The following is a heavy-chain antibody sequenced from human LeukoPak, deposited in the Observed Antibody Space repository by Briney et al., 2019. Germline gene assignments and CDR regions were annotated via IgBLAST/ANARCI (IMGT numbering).Heavy chain of an antibody. Sequence: PSETLSLTCAVYGGSFSGYYWSWIRQPPGKGLEWIGEINHSGSTNYNPSLKSRVTISVDTSKNQFSLKLSSVTAADTAVYYCARGRGYSYGLKWRNAFDIWGQGTMVTVSS. CDR2: INHSGST. CDR1: GGSFSGYY. J-gene: IGHJ3*02. CDR3: ARGRGYSYGLKWRNAFDI. V-gene: IGHV4-34*01. D-gene: IGHD5-18*01.